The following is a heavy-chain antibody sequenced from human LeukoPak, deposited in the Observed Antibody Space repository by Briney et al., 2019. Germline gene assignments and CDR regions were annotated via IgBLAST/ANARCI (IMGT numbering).Heavy chain of an antibody. CDR2: IIPIFGTA. J-gene: IGHJ4*02. D-gene: IGHD5-18*01. CDR1: GGTFSSYA. V-gene: IGHV1-69*01. CDR3: ARDRSGPAMVRGYFDY. Sequence: SVKVSCKASGGTFSSYAISWVRQAPGQGLEWMGGIIPIFGTANYAQKFQGRVTITADESTSTAYMELSSLRSEDTAVYYCARDRSGPAMVRGYFDYWGQGTLVTVSS.